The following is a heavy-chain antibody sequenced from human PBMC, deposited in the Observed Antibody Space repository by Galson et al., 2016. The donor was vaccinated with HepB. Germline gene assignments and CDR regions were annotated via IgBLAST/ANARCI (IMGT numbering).Heavy chain of an antibody. V-gene: IGHV3-30*18. D-gene: IGHD2-15*01. CDR3: EKDVGPYCTGGSCYGVDV. CDR1: GFTFSTYG. CDR2: ISYDGSNK. J-gene: IGHJ6*02. Sequence: SLRLSCAASGFTFSTYGFHWVRQAPGKGLEWVAVISYDGSNKYYADSVKGRFTISRDNSKNTLHLQMNSLSADDTAVYFCEKDVGPYCTGGSCYGVDVWGQGTTVTVSS.